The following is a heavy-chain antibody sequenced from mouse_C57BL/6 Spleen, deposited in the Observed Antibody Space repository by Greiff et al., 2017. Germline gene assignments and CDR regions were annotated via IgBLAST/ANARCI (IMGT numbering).Heavy chain of an antibody. Sequence: VQLQQPGAELVKPGASVKVSCKASGYTFSSYGMHWVKQRPGQGLEWIGRIHPSDSDTNYKQKFKGKGTLTVDKSSIAAYMQLSSLTSEGSAVYYCAIGGNYLAMDYWGQGTSVTVSS. CDR2: IHPSDSDT. CDR3: AIGGNYLAMDY. D-gene: IGHD2-1*01. J-gene: IGHJ4*01. V-gene: IGHV1-74*01. CDR1: GYTFSSYG.